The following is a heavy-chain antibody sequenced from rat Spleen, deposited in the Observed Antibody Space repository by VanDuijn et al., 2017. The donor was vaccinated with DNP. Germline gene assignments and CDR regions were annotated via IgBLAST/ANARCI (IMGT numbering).Heavy chain of an antibody. CDR3: AKEHHGYNYHYYYAMDA. CDR2: INNAGNT. CDR1: GYSITSNYK. D-gene: IGHD1-4*01. J-gene: IGHJ4*01. Sequence: EVQLQESGPGLVKPSQSLSLTCSVTGYSITSNYKWSWIRKFPGNKLEWMGYINNAGNTNYNPSLKSRFSITRDTSKNQFFLQVNSVGTEDTATYYCAKEHHGYNYHYYYAMDAWGQGTSVTVSS. V-gene: IGHV3-3*01.